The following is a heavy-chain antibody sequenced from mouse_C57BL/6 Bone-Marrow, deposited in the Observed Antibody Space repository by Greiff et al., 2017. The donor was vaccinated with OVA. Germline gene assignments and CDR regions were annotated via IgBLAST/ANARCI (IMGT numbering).Heavy chain of an antibody. V-gene: IGHV1-22*01. D-gene: IGHD1-1*01. J-gene: IGHJ4*01. CDR3: ARRDSFFHYRVDY. Sequence: VQLKESGPELVKPGASVKMSCKASGYTFTDYNMHWVKQSHGKSLEWIGYINPNNGGTSYNQKFKGKATLTVNKSSSTAYMELRSLTSDDSAVYYCARRDSFFHYRVDYWGQGTSVTVSS. CDR1: GYTFTDYN. CDR2: INPNNGGT.